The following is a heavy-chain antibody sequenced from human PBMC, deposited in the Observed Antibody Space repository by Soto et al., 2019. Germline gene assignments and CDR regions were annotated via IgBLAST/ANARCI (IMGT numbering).Heavy chain of an antibody. CDR2: IAAYNGNP. V-gene: IGHV1-18*01. D-gene: IGHD6-25*01. Sequence: QPQWVQSGAEVKKPGASVKFSGKASGYSFTTYIISWVRQTAGQGLEWMGWIAAYNGNPNYPQNLQGRVTMTIDPSTSTAYMELTSLRSDDTAVYYCARIAAESDFAMDVWGQGTTVTVSS. CDR1: GYSFTTYI. CDR3: ARIAAESDFAMDV. J-gene: IGHJ6*02.